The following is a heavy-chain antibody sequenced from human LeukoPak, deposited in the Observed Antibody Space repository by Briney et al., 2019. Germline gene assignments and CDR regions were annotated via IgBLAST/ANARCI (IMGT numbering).Heavy chain of an antibody. V-gene: IGHV1-69*04. CDR1: GGTFSSYA. CDR3: ARENYYDSSGYPSLDY. CDR2: IIPILGIA. D-gene: IGHD3-22*01. J-gene: IGHJ4*02. Sequence: SVKVSCKASGGTFSSYAISWVRQAPGQGLEWMGRIIPILGIANYAQKFQGRVTITADKSTSTAYMELSSLRSEDTAVCYCARENYYDSSGYPSLDYWGQGTLVTVSS.